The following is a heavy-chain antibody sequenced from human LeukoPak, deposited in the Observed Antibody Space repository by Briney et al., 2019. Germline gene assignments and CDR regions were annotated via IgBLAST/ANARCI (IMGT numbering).Heavy chain of an antibody. Sequence: GASVTVSCKASGGTFSSYAISWVRQAPGQGLEWMGGIIPIFGTANYAQKFQGRVTITADESTSTAYMELSSLRSEDTAVYYCARHQAVAGPFDYWGQGTLVTVSS. CDR2: IIPIFGTA. V-gene: IGHV1-69*13. CDR3: ARHQAVAGPFDY. J-gene: IGHJ4*02. CDR1: GGTFSSYA. D-gene: IGHD6-19*01.